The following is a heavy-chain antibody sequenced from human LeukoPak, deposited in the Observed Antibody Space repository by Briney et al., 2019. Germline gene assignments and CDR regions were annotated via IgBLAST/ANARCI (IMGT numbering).Heavy chain of an antibody. Sequence: GGSLRLSCAASGFTFSSYGMHWVRQVPGKGLEWVAVIWYDGSNKYYADSVKGRFTISRDNSKNTLFLQMNSLRAEDTAVYYCARDSWLVRGVIRVSRVYYGMDVWGQGTTVTVSS. J-gene: IGHJ6*02. CDR3: ARDSWLVRGVIRVSRVYYGMDV. CDR2: IWYDGSNK. V-gene: IGHV3-33*01. CDR1: GFTFSSYG. D-gene: IGHD3-10*01.